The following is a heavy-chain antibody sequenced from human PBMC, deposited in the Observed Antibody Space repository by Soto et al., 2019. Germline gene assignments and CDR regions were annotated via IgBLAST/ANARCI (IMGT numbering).Heavy chain of an antibody. CDR1: GFTLNSYS. CDR3: AKMGIAVAGHYSFDY. D-gene: IGHD6-19*01. V-gene: IGHV3-23*01. Sequence: GALRLPRAASGFTLNSYSLNWGRQAPGEGLGGVSAISGSGGSTYYADSVKGRFTISRDNSKNTLYLQMNSLRAEDTAVYYCAKMGIAVAGHYSFDYWGQGTLVTVSS. J-gene: IGHJ4*02. CDR2: ISGSGGST.